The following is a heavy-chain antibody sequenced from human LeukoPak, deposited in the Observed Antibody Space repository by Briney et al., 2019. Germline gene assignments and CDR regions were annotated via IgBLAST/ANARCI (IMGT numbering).Heavy chain of an antibody. CDR1: GYSISSGYY. Sequence: SETLSLTCTVSGYSISSGYYWGWIRQPPGKGLEWIGSIYHSGSTYYNPSLKSRVPISVDTSKNQFSLKLSSVTDADTAVYYCASRTGGIVLMVYAEYYFDYWGQGTLVTVSS. D-gene: IGHD2-8*01. V-gene: IGHV4-38-2*02. CDR2: IYHSGST. CDR3: ASRTGGIVLMVYAEYYFDY. J-gene: IGHJ4*02.